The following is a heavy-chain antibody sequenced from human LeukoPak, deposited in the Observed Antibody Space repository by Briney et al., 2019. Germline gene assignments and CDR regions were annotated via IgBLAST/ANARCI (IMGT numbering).Heavy chain of an antibody. V-gene: IGHV4-59*01. CDR2: IYYSGST. CDR3: ARDMGIAAAGGINWFDP. J-gene: IGHJ5*02. D-gene: IGHD6-13*01. Sequence: SETLSLTCTVSGGSISSYYWSWIRQPPGKGLEWIGYIYYSGSTNYNPSLKSRVTISVDTSKNQFSLKLSSVTAADTAVYYCARDMGIAAAGGINWFDPWGQGTLVTVSS. CDR1: GGSISSYY.